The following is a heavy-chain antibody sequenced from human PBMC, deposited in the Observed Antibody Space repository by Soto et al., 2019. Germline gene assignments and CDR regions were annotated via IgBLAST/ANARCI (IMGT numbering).Heavy chain of an antibody. CDR2: ISGSGATT. D-gene: IGHD3-9*01. V-gene: IGHV3-23*01. CDR1: GFTFSSYA. Sequence: EVQLLESGGGLVQPGGSLRLSCAASGFTFSSYAMTWVRQAPGKGLEWVSGISGSGATTSYADSVKGRFTVSRDNSKNTLYLHLNSLRVEATALYHCAKLRYFDWSAYNWFEYWGQGTPVTVSS. CDR3: AKLRYFDWSAYNWFEY. J-gene: IGHJ5*01.